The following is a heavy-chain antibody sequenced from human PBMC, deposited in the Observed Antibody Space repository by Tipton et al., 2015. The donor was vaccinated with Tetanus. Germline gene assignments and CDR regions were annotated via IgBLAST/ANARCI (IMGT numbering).Heavy chain of an antibody. Sequence: LRLSCTVSGDSISFYYLSWIRQPPGKGLEWIGYIYYSGNTKYNPSLKSRVTMSVDTSKNQFSLNLTSVTPADTAVDYCARDLRRYQQNNWFDPWGQGTLVTVSS. CDR2: IYYSGNT. J-gene: IGHJ5*02. V-gene: IGHV4-59*01. D-gene: IGHD2-2*01. CDR1: GDSISFYY. CDR3: ARDLRRYQQNNWFDP.